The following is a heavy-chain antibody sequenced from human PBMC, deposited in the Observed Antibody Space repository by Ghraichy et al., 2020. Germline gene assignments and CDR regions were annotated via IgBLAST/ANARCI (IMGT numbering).Heavy chain of an antibody. CDR1: GFTFSNAW. J-gene: IGHJ4*02. V-gene: IGHV3-15*01. CDR2: IKSKTDGGTT. D-gene: IGHD3-10*01. CDR3: TTDVGVRGANYLDY. Sequence: ETLSLTCAASGFTFSNAWMSWVRQAPGKGLEWVGRIKSKTDGGTTDYAAPVKGRFTISRDDSKSTLYLQMNSLKTEDTAVYYCTTDVGVRGANYLDYWGQGTLVTVSS.